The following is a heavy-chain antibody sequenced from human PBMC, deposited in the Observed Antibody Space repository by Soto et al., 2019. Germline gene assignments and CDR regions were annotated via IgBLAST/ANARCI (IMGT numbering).Heavy chain of an antibody. CDR1: GYTLTELS. Sequence: ASVKVSCKVSGYTLTELSMHWVRQAPGKGLEWMGGFDPEDGETIYAQKFQGRVTMTEDTSTDTAYVELSSLRSEDTAVYYCATRDDSSGYQAPDIWGQGTMVTVSS. CDR2: FDPEDGET. CDR3: ATRDDSSGYQAPDI. J-gene: IGHJ3*02. V-gene: IGHV1-24*01. D-gene: IGHD3-22*01.